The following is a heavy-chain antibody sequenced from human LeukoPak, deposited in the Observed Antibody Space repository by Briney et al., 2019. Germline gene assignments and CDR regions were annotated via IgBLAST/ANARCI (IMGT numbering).Heavy chain of an antibody. Sequence: KASETLSLTCTVSGGSISSYYWSWIRQPPGKGLEWIGYIYYSGSTNYNPSLKSRVTISVDTSKNQFSLKLSSVTAADTAVYYCARVRGAGSSWYAIPYFDYWGQGTLVTVSS. CDR2: IYYSGST. V-gene: IGHV4-59*12. CDR3: ARVRGAGSSWYAIPYFDY. D-gene: IGHD6-13*01. CDR1: GGSISSYY. J-gene: IGHJ4*02.